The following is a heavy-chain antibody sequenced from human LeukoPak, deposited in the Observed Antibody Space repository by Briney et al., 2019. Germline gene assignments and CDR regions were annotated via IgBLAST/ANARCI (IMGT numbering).Heavy chain of an antibody. V-gene: IGHV3-48*01. CDR1: GFTFSSYS. J-gene: IGHJ4*02. CDR2: ISSSSSTI. CDR3: ASCGDRSDDYGDYGKAPERPHIDY. Sequence: GGSLRLSCAASGFTFSSYSMNWVRQAPGKGLEWVSYISSSSSTIYYADSVKGRFTISRDNAKNSLYLQMNSLRAEDTAVYYCASCGDRSDDYGDYGKAPERPHIDYWGQGTLVTVSS. D-gene: IGHD4-17*01.